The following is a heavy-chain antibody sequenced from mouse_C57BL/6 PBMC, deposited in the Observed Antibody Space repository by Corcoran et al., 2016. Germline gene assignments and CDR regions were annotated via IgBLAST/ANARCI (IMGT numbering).Heavy chain of an antibody. CDR2: IWWDDDK. CDR1: GFSLSTFGMG. J-gene: IGHJ1*03. V-gene: IGHV8-8*01. Sequence: QVTLKESGPGILQPSQTLSLTCSFSGFSLSTFGMGVGWIRQPSGKGLEWLAHIWWDDDKYYTPALKSRLTISKDTSKNQVFLKIANVDTADTVIYYGALRAGENDGSSRVSFDVWGTGTTVIVSS. CDR3: ALRAGENDGSSRVSFDV. D-gene: IGHD1-1*01.